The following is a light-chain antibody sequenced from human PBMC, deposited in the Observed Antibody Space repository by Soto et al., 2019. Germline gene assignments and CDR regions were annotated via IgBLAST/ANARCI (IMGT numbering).Light chain of an antibody. CDR3: SSYSSSSTLVV. CDR2: QDI. Sequence: NFMLTQPHSVSESPGKTVIISCTRSSGSIASRYVQWYQQRPGSAPTTVLYQDIQRPSGVPDRFSGSIDTSSNSASLVISGLQAEDEADYYCSSYSSSSTLVVFGGGTKLTVL. J-gene: IGLJ2*01. V-gene: IGLV6-57*04. CDR1: SGSIASRY.